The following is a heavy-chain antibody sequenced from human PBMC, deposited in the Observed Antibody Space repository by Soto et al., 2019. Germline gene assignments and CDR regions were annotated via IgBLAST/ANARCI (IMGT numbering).Heavy chain of an antibody. V-gene: IGHV3-9*01. CDR2: LSYNSGTI. J-gene: IGHJ4*02. Sequence: EVQLVESGGGLVQPGRSLRLSCAASGFTFDDYAMHWVRQAPGKGLEWVSGLSYNSGTIGYADSVKGRFTISRDNAKNSLQLQSNRLGAADTALYYCPKGFDRGYSYGYDFWGQGTLVTVSP. CDR3: PKGFDRGYSYGYDF. CDR1: GFTFDDYA. D-gene: IGHD5-18*01.